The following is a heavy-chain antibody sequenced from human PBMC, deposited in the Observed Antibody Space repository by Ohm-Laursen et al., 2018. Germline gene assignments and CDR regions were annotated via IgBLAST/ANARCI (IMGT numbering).Heavy chain of an antibody. CDR3: AGRGY. V-gene: IGHV4-4*07. CDR1: GGAISSYY. Sequence: TLSLTCTISGGAISSYYWSWIRQPAGKGLEWIGRINISGTNYNPSLKSRVTMSVDTSKIQFSLYLSSVTAADTAVYYCAGRGYWGQGTLFTVSS. D-gene: IGHD1-26*01. J-gene: IGHJ4*02. CDR2: INISGT.